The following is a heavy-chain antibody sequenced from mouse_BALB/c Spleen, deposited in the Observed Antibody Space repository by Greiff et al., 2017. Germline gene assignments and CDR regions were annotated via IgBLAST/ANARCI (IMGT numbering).Heavy chain of an antibody. D-gene: IGHD2-4*01. Sequence: EVKLQESGGGLVQPGGSLKLSCAASGFTFSSFGMHWVRQAPEKGLEWVAYISSGSSTIYYAETVKGRFTISRDNPKNTLFLQMTSLRSEDTAMYYCARSRYYDSYDYAMDYWGQGTSVTVSS. CDR3: ARSRYYDSYDYAMDY. V-gene: IGHV5-17*02. CDR2: ISSGSSTI. J-gene: IGHJ4*01. CDR1: GFTFSSFG.